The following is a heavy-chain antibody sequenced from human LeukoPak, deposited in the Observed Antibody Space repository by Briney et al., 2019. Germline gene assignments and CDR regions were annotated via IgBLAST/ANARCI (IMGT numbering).Heavy chain of an antibody. CDR3: ARDSDGVQAFDI. Sequence: PGGSLRLPCAASGFTFTTYWMSWVRQAPGKGLEWVANIKEDGSVRYYVDSVKGRFTISRDNAKNSLYLRMNSLRAEDTAVYYCARDSDGVQAFDIWGQGTMVTVSS. V-gene: IGHV3-7*01. CDR2: IKEDGSVR. J-gene: IGHJ3*02. CDR1: GFTFTTYW. D-gene: IGHD3-16*01.